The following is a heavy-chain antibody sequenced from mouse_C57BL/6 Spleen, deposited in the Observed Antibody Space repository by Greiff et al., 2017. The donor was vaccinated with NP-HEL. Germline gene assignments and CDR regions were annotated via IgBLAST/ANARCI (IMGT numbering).Heavy chain of an antibody. J-gene: IGHJ4*01. V-gene: IGHV5-9-1*02. Sequence: EVKLVESGEGLVKPGGSLKLSCAASGFTFSSYAMSWVRQTPEKRLEWVAYISSGGDYIYYADTVKGRFTISRDNARNTLYLQRSSLKSEDTAMYYCTRDYGNYDYEDYAMDYWGQGTSVTVSS. CDR1: GFTFSSYA. CDR3: TRDYGNYDYEDYAMDY. D-gene: IGHD2-4*01. CDR2: ISSGGDYI.